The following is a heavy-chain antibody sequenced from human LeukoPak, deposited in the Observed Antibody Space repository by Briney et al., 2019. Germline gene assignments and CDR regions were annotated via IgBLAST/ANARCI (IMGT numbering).Heavy chain of an antibody. CDR3: ARTFTMVRGDMDV. D-gene: IGHD3-10*01. Sequence: GASVKVSCKASGYTFTSYYMHWVRQAPGQGLEWMGIINPSGGSTSHAQEFQGRVTLTRDTSTSTVYMELSSLKFEDTAVYYCARTFTMVRGDMDVWGKGTTVTISS. CDR1: GYTFTSYY. CDR2: INPSGGST. V-gene: IGHV1-46*01. J-gene: IGHJ6*03.